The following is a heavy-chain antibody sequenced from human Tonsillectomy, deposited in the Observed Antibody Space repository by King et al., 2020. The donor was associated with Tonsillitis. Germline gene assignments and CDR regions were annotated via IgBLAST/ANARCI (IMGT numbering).Heavy chain of an antibody. D-gene: IGHD3-16*01. CDR2: IDPDGIAT. J-gene: IGHJ4*02. CDR3: ARDTFGPNDY. V-gene: IGHV3-74*01. Sequence: VQLVESGGGLVQPGGSLRLSCAASGFTFSSYWMHWVRQAPGKGLVWVSRIDPDGIATTYADSVKGRFTISRDNAKNTLDLQMNSLRTEDTAVYYCARDTFGPNDYWGQGTLVTVSS. CDR1: GFTFSSYW.